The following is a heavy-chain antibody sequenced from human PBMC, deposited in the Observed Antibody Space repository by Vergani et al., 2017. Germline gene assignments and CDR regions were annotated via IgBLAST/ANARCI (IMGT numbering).Heavy chain of an antibody. CDR2: IYTSGST. CDR3: ARDRDYGDYGNYFDY. D-gene: IGHD4-17*01. CDR1: GGSISSGSYY. V-gene: IGHV4-61*02. J-gene: IGHJ4*02. Sequence: QVQLQESGPGLVKPSQTLSLTCTVSGGSISSGSYYWSWIRQPAGKGLEWIGRIYTSGSTNYNPSLKSRVTMTTDTSTSTAYMELRSRRSDDAAVYYCARDRDYGDYGNYFDYWGQGTLVTVSA.